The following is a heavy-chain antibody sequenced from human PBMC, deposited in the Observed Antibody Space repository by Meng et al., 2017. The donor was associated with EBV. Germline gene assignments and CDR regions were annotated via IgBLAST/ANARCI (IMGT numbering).Heavy chain of an antibody. CDR1: GYTFTGYY. CDR3: ARVGIAVAGTGDY. Sequence: QVQLVQSAAEVRKPGASVKASCKASGYTFTGYYMHWVRQAPGQGLEWMGRINPNSGGTNYAQKFQGRVTMTRDTSISTAYMELSRLRSDDTAVYYCARVGIAVAGTGDYWGQGTLVTVSS. J-gene: IGHJ4*02. D-gene: IGHD6-19*01. V-gene: IGHV1-2*06. CDR2: INPNSGGT.